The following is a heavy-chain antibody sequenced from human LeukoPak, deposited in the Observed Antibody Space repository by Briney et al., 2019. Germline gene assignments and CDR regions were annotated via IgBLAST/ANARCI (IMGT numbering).Heavy chain of an antibody. J-gene: IGHJ3*02. CDR2: ISSSSSYI. V-gene: IGHV3-21*01. D-gene: IGHD1-26*01. CDR1: GFTFSSYS. CDR3: ARDIGGSYYGAFDI. Sequence: GGSLRLSCAASGFTFSSYSMNWVRQAPGEGLEWVSSISSSSSYIYYADSVKGRFTISRDNAKNSLYLQMNSLRAEDTAVYYCARDIGGSYYGAFDIWGQGTMVTVSS.